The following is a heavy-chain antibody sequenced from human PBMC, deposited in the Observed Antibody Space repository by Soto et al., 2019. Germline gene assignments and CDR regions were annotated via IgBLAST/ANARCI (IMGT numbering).Heavy chain of an antibody. Sequence: EVQLVESGGGVVKPGGSLRLSCAASGFSFSKAWMNWVRQAPGKGLEWVGRIRSRSGTTDYAAPVKGRFTISRDDSKYTLYLQMNSLKVEDTAVYFCTTSGNPNIVDHWGQGTLVIVSS. V-gene: IGHV3-15*07. CDR2: IRSRSGTT. J-gene: IGHJ4*02. CDR3: TTSGNPNIVDH. CDR1: GFSFSKAW.